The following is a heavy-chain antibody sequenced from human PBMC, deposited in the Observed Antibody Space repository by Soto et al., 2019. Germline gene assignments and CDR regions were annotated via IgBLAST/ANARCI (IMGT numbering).Heavy chain of an antibody. Sequence: GCSMKLSCAASGVTVCIYAMSWSRQAPGKGLEWVSAISGSGGSTYYADSVKGRFTISRDNSKNTLYLQMNSLRAEDTAVYYCAKETIGGTNYYYYGMDVWGQGTTLTVSS. CDR2: ISGSGGST. CDR3: AKETIGGTNYYYYGMDV. J-gene: IGHJ6*02. V-gene: IGHV3-23*01. CDR1: GVTVCIYA. D-gene: IGHD1-1*01.